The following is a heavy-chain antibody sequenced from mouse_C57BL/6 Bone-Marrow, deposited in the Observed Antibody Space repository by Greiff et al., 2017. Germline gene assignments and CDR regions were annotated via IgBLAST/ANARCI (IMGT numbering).Heavy chain of an antibody. J-gene: IGHJ1*03. D-gene: IGHD2-5*01. Sequence: VQGVESGPGLVAPSQRLSITCTVSGFSLTSYGVDWVRQSPGKGLEWLGVIWGVGSTNYNSALKSRLSISKDNSKSQVFLKMNTLQTDDTAMYYCARSYYSNYGGVLYWYFDVWGTGTTVTVSS. CDR2: IWGVGST. CDR3: ARSYYSNYGGVLYWYFDV. CDR1: GFSLTSYG. V-gene: IGHV2-6*01.